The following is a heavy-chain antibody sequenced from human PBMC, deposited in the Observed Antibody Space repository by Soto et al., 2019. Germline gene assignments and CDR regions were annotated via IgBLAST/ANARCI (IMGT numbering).Heavy chain of an antibody. J-gene: IGHJ5*01. V-gene: IGHV6-1*01. CDR1: GDIASTNTAT. CDR3: ARLIGNSWFDY. D-gene: IGHD2-8*01. CDR2: TYHRSKWFY. Sequence: SQTLSLTCVISGDIASTNTATWYWIRQSPSRDLEWQGRTYHRSKWFYDYAVSVKSRITINPDTTKNLFSLHLSSVTPEDTAVYYCARLIGNSWFDYWGRGTLVTVSS.